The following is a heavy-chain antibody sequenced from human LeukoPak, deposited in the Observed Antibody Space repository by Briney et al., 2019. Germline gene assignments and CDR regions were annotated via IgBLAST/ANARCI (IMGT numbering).Heavy chain of an antibody. J-gene: IGHJ3*02. Sequence: PSETLSLTCAVYGGSFSGYYWSWIRQPPGKGLEWIEEINHSGSTNYNPSLKSRVTISVDTSKNQFSLKLSSVTAADTAVYYCARETALYCSSTSCYAFDIWGQGTMVTVSS. CDR1: GGSFSGYY. D-gene: IGHD2-2*01. V-gene: IGHV4-34*01. CDR3: ARETALYCSSTSCYAFDI. CDR2: INHSGST.